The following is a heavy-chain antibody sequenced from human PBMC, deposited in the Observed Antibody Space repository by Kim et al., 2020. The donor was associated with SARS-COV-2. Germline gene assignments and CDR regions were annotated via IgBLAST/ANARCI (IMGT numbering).Heavy chain of an antibody. V-gene: IGHV3-53*01. J-gene: IGHJ3*02. Sequence: DSVKGRFTISRDNSKNTLYLQMNSLRAEDTAVYYCARDGGYSGYDYAFDIWGQGTMVTVSS. CDR3: ARDGGYSGYDYAFDI. D-gene: IGHD5-12*01.